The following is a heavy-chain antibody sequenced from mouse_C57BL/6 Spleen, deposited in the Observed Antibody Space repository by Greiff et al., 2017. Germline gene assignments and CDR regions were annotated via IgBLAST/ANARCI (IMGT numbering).Heavy chain of an antibody. J-gene: IGHJ2*01. Sequence: VKLQESGPELVKPGASVKISCKASGYAFSSSWMNWVKQRPGKGLEWIGRIYPGDGDTNYNGKFKGKATLTADKSSSTAYMQLSSLTSEDSAVYFCAREGYYYGSLYYFDYWGQGTTLTVSS. V-gene: IGHV1-82*01. D-gene: IGHD1-1*01. CDR1: GYAFSSSW. CDR2: IYPGDGDT. CDR3: AREGYYYGSLYYFDY.